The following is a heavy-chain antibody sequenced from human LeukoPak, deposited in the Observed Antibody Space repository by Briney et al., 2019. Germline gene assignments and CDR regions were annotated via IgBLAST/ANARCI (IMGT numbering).Heavy chain of an antibody. CDR2: ISAYNGNT. Sequence: ASVKVSCKASGYTFTSYGISWVRQAPGQGLEWMGWISAYNGNTNYAQKLQGRVTMTTDTSTSTAYMELRSLRSDDTAVYYCARVPLGFGGVIPRGSFDYWGQGTLVTVSS. CDR3: ARVPLGFGGVIPRGSFDY. J-gene: IGHJ4*02. V-gene: IGHV1-18*01. D-gene: IGHD3-16*02. CDR1: GYTFTSYG.